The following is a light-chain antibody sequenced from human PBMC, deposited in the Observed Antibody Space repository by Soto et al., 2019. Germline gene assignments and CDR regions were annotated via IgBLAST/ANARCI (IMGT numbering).Light chain of an antibody. Sequence: QPVLTQSPSAPASLGASVKLTCTLSSGHSSYAIAWHQQQPEKGPRYLMKLSSDGSHSKGDGIPDRFSGSSSGAERYLTISSLQSEDEAVYYCQTWDTGARVVFGGATKLTVL. CDR2: LSSDGSH. CDR3: QTWDTGARVV. CDR1: SGHSSYA. V-gene: IGLV4-69*01. J-gene: IGLJ2*01.